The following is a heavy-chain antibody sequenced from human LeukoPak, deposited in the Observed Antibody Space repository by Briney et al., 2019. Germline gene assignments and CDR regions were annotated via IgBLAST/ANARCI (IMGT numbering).Heavy chain of an antibody. Sequence: PGGSLRLSCAASGFTFSSYGMHWVRQAPGKGLEWVAVIWFDGSNKFYRDSVRGRFTISRDDSKNTLYLQMHSLRAEDTALHYCARDLHYYVAMDVWGQGTTVTVSS. J-gene: IGHJ6*02. CDR2: IWFDGSNK. CDR3: ARDLHYYVAMDV. CDR1: GFTFSSYG. V-gene: IGHV3-33*01. D-gene: IGHD3-10*02.